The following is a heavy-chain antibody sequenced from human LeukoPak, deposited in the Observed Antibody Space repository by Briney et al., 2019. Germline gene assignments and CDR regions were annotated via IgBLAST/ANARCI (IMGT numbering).Heavy chain of an antibody. J-gene: IGHJ5*02. D-gene: IGHD6-19*01. Sequence: TSETVSLTCAVYGGSFSGYYWSWIRQPPGKGLEWIGEINHSGSTNYNPSLKSRVTISVDTSKNQFSLKLSSVTAADTAVYYCARGLGSGSNMFDPWGQGTLVTVSS. CDR1: GGSFSGYY. V-gene: IGHV4-34*01. CDR3: ARGLGSGSNMFDP. CDR2: INHSGST.